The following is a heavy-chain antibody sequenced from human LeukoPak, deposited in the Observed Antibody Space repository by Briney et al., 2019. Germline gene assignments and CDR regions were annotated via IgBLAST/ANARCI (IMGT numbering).Heavy chain of an antibody. V-gene: IGHV4-4*07. CDR2: IYTSGST. Sequence: SETLSLTCTVSGGSISSYYWSWIRQPARKGLEWIGRIYTSGSTNYNPSLKSRVTMSVDTSKNQFSLKLSSVTAADTAVYYCARDRFFGNYGESLNWFDPWGQGTLVTVSS. J-gene: IGHJ5*02. CDR1: GGSISSYY. D-gene: IGHD4-17*01. CDR3: ARDRFFGNYGESLNWFDP.